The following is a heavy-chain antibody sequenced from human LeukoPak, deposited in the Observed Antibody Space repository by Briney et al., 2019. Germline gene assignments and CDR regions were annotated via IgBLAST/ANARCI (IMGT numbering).Heavy chain of an antibody. CDR3: AKSPRITMVRVYMDV. CDR1: GFTFSTYA. J-gene: IGHJ6*03. D-gene: IGHD3-10*01. V-gene: IGHV3-23*01. CDR2: ISGSDDGT. Sequence: PGGSLSLSCAASGFTFSTYAMSWVRQIPGKGLEWVSAISGSDDGTYYADSVKGRFTISRDNSKNTLYLQMNSLRAEDTAVYYCAKSPRITMVRVYMDVWGKGTTVTISS.